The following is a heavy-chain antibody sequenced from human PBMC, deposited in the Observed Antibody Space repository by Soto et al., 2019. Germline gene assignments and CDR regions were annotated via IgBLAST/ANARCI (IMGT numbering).Heavy chain of an antibody. Sequence: QLQLQESGSGLVKPSQTLSLTCAVSGGSISSGGYSWSWIRQPPGKGLEWIGYIYHSGSTYYNPSLQIRVTIAVDRSKNQFSLKLGSVTAADTAVSYCARNTYYYDGSGYYYADRFDPWGQGTLVTVSS. CDR3: ARNTYYYDGSGYYYADRFDP. CDR1: GGSISSGGYS. J-gene: IGHJ5*02. D-gene: IGHD3-22*01. CDR2: IYHSGST. V-gene: IGHV4-30-2*01.